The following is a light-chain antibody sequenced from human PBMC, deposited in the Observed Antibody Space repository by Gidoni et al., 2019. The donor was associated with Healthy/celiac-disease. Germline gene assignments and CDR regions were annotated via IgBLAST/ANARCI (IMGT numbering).Light chain of an antibody. CDR2: GAS. V-gene: IGKV3-15*01. Sequence: EIVMTQSPAPLSVSPGERATLSCRASQSVSSNLAWYQQKPGHAPRLLIYGASTRATGIPARFSGSVSGTEFTLTISSLQSEYFAVYFCQQYNNWPLYTFXQXTKLEIK. J-gene: IGKJ2*01. CDR3: QQYNNWPLYT. CDR1: QSVSSN.